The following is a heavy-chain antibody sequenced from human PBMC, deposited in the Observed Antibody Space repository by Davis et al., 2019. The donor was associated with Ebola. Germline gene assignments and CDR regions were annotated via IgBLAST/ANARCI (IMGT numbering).Heavy chain of an antibody. CDR1: GFTFSRYA. CDR3: ARGSGSYYYYYGMDV. CDR2: IYSGGST. V-gene: IGHV3-53*01. Sequence: PGGSLRLSCAASGFTFSRYAMSWVRQAPGKGLEWVSVIYSGGSTYYADSVKGRFTISRDNSKNTLYLQMNSLRAEDTAVYYCARGSGSYYYYYGMDVWGQGTTVTVSS. J-gene: IGHJ6*02. D-gene: IGHD3-3*01.